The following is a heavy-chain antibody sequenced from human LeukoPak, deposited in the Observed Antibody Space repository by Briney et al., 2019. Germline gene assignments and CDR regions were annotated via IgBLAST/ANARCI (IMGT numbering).Heavy chain of an antibody. Sequence: GGSLRLSCAASGFTFSGSAMHWVRQASGKGLEWVGRIRSKANSYATAYAASVKGRFTISRDDSKNTLSLQMNSLRAEDTAVYYCAKALRCSGTSCSNDAFDIWGQGTMVTVSS. CDR1: GFTFSGSA. J-gene: IGHJ3*02. D-gene: IGHD2-2*01. V-gene: IGHV3-73*01. CDR3: AKALRCSGTSCSNDAFDI. CDR2: IRSKANSYAT.